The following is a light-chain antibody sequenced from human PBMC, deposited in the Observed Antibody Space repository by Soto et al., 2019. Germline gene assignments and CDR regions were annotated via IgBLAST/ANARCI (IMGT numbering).Light chain of an antibody. V-gene: IGKV1-5*03. Sequence: DIQMTQSPSTLSASVGDRVTITCRASQSINNWLAWYQQKPGKAPKLLIYMASSLESGVPSRFSGSGSGTEFTLTISSLQPEDFTPYYCQQYNTYPWTFGQGTKVEVK. J-gene: IGKJ1*01. CDR3: QQYNTYPWT. CDR1: QSINNW. CDR2: MAS.